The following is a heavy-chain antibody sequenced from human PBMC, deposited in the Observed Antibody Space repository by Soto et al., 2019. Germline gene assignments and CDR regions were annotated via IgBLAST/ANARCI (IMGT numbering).Heavy chain of an antibody. J-gene: IGHJ4*02. CDR3: ARVDLYSYGFGGFDY. D-gene: IGHD5-18*01. V-gene: IGHV3-33*01. Sequence: QVQLVESGGGVVQPGRSLRLSCAASGFTFSSYGMHWVRQAPGKGLEWVAVIWYDGSNKYYADSVKGRFTISRDNSKNTLYLQMNNLRAEDTAVYYCARVDLYSYGFGGFDYWGQGTLVTVSS. CDR1: GFTFSSYG. CDR2: IWYDGSNK.